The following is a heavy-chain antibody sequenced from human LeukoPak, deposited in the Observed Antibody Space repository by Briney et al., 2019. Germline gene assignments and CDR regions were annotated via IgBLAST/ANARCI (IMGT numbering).Heavy chain of an antibody. D-gene: IGHD5-12*01. CDR2: INPNSGGT. Sequence: ASVKVSCKASGYTFTGYYMHWVRQAPGQGLEWMGRINPNSGGTNYAQKFQGRVTMTRDTSISTAYMELSRLRSDDTAVYYCARVGEYGGYDWFDWFDPWGQGTLVTVSS. J-gene: IGHJ5*02. CDR1: GYTFTGYY. V-gene: IGHV1-2*06. CDR3: ARVGEYGGYDWFDWFDP.